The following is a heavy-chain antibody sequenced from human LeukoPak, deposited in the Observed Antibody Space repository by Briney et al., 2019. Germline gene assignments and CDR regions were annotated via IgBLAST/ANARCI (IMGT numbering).Heavy chain of an antibody. CDR3: GRHGDYDAFDI. V-gene: IGHV3-74*01. J-gene: IGHJ3*02. CDR2: INSDGTST. CDR1: GLTFSSYW. D-gene: IGHD4-17*01. Sequence: GGSLRLSCAGSGLTFSSYWMHWVRQAPGEGLVWVSRINSDGTSTSYADSVGGRFTISRDNAKNTLYLQMNSLRAEDTAIYYCGRHGDYDAFDIWGQGTMVTVSS.